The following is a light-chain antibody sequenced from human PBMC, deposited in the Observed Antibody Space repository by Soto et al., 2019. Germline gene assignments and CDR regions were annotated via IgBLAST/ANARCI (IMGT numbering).Light chain of an antibody. CDR3: AAWEDSLNGRV. V-gene: IGLV2-14*02. J-gene: IGLJ1*01. Sequence: QSALTQPASVSGSPGQSITISCTGTSSDVGSYNLVSWYQQHPGKAPKLMIYEGSKRPSGVPDRFSGSKSGTSASLAISGLQSEEEADYACAAWEDSLNGRVFGTGTKVTVL. CDR1: SSDVGSYNL. CDR2: EGS.